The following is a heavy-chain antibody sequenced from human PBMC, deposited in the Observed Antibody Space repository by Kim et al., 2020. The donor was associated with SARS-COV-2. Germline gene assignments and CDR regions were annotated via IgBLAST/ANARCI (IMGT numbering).Heavy chain of an antibody. CDR1: GGSISSYY. CDR2: IYYSGST. D-gene: IGHD2-2*01. J-gene: IGHJ3*02. Sequence: SETLSLTCTVSGGSISSYYWSWIRQPPGKGLEWIGYIYYSGSTNSNPSLKSRVTISVDTSKNHFSLKLTSVTAADTAVYYCARLGLGYCSSTTCYRAFDIWGQGTMVTVSS. V-gene: IGHV4-59*08. CDR3: ARLGLGYCSSTTCYRAFDI.